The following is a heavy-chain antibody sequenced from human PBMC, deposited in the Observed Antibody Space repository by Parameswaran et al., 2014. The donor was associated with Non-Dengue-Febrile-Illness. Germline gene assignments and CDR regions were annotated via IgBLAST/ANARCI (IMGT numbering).Heavy chain of an antibody. CDR2: IKQDGSEK. J-gene: IGHJ4*02. V-gene: IGHV3-7*03. CDR3: ARGEPGYSSGWYGDFDY. Sequence: LKISCAASGFTFSSYWMSWVRQAPGKGLEWVANIKQDGSEKYYVDSVKGRFTISRDNAKNSLYLQMNSLRAEDTAVYYCARGEPGYSSGWYGDFDYWGQGTLVTVSS. D-gene: IGHD6-19*01. CDR1: GFTFSSYW.